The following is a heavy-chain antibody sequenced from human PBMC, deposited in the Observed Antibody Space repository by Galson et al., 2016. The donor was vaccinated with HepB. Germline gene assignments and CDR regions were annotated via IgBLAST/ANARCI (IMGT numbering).Heavy chain of an antibody. CDR2: INTNTGNP. CDR3: ARDGVVTTPRANWFDP. V-gene: IGHV7-4-1*02. CDR1: GYTFTSYA. J-gene: IGHJ5*02. D-gene: IGHD2-21*02. Sequence: SVKVSCKASGYTFTSYAMNWVRQAPGQGLEWMGWINTNTGNPTYAQGFTGRFVFSLDTSVTTAYLQINGLKAEDTAVYYCARDGVVTTPRANWFDPWGQGTLVTVSS.